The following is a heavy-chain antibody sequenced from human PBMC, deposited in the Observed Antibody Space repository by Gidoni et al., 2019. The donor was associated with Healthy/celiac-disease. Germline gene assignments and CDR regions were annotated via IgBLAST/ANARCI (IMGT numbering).Heavy chain of an antibody. CDR2: ISSSGSTI. V-gene: IGHV3-48*03. D-gene: IGHD6-6*01. CDR3: ARTVKQLSIDY. Sequence: EVQLVESGGGLVQPGGSLRLSCAASGFTFSSYEMNWVRQAPGKGLEWVSYISSSGSTIYYADSVKGRFTISRDNAKNSLYLQMNSLRAEDTAVYYCARTVKQLSIDYWGQGTLVTVSS. CDR1: GFTFSSYE. J-gene: IGHJ4*02.